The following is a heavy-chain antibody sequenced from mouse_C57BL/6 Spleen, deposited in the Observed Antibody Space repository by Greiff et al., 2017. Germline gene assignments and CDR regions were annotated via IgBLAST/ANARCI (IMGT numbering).Heavy chain of an antibody. CDR3: ARATVVATETPWFAY. D-gene: IGHD1-1*01. CDR1: GFTFSDYG. Sequence: EVQGVESGGGLVKPGGSLKLSCAASGFTFSDYGMHWVRQAPEKGLEWVAYISSGSSTNYYADTVKGRFTISRDNAKNTLFLQMTSLRSEDTAMYYCARATVVATETPWFAYWGQGTLVTVSA. J-gene: IGHJ3*01. CDR2: ISSGSSTN. V-gene: IGHV5-17*01.